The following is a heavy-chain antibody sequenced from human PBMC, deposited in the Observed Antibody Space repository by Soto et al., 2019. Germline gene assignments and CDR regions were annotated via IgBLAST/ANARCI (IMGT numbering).Heavy chain of an antibody. V-gene: IGHV3-23*01. J-gene: IGHJ4*02. D-gene: IGHD2-2*02. CDR3: AICYTLYYFDY. Sequence: GGSLRLSCAASGFTFSSYAMSWVRQAPGKGLEWVSAISGSGGDTYYADSVKGRFTISRDNSKNTLYLQMNSLRAEDTAVYYCAICYTLYYFDYWGQGTLVTVSS. CDR2: ISGSGGDT. CDR1: GFTFSSYA.